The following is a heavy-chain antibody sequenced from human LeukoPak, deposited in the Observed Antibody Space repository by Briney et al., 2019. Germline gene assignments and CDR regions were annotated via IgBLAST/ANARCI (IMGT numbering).Heavy chain of an antibody. D-gene: IGHD6-6*01. CDR3: ARTAQLRDVQNWFDP. CDR2: INHSGST. Sequence: PSETLSLTCAVYGGSFSGYYWSWIRQPPRKGLEWIGEINHSGSTNYNPSLKSRVTISVDTSKNQFSLKLSSVTAADTAVYYCARTAQLRDVQNWFDPWGQGTLVTVSS. J-gene: IGHJ5*02. CDR1: GGSFSGYY. V-gene: IGHV4-34*01.